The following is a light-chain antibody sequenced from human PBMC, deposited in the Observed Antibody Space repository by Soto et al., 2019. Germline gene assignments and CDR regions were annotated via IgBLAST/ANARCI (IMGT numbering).Light chain of an antibody. Sequence: IELTQSPATLSLSPGAGVTISCRASQSVSSYLAWYQQKPGQAPRLLIYDASNRATGIPARFSGSGSGTDFTLTISSLEPEDFAVYYCQQRSNWPWTFGQGPKVDI. CDR2: DAS. CDR3: QQRSNWPWT. V-gene: IGKV3-11*01. J-gene: IGKJ1*01. CDR1: QSVSSY.